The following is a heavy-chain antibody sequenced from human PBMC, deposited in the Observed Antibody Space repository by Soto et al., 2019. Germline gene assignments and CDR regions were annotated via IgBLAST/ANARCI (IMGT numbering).Heavy chain of an antibody. CDR1: GYSISNTNW. Sequence: SETLSLTCAVSGYSISNTNWWGWIRQPPGKGLEWIGYIFYTGSTYYNPSLKSRVTISVDTSKNQFSLKLSSVTAADTAVYYCASNYDSTYQFDYWGQGTLVTVSS. CDR3: ASNYDSTYQFDY. V-gene: IGHV4-28*01. J-gene: IGHJ4*02. CDR2: IFYTGST. D-gene: IGHD3-22*01.